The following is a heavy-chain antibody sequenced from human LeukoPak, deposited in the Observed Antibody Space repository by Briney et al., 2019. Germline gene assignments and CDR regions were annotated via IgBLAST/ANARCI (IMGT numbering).Heavy chain of an antibody. CDR2: IYYTGST. Sequence: SETLSLTCSVSGGSINSYYWSWIRQPPGKGLEWIGNIYYTGSTNYNPSLKSRVTISVDTSKNQFSLKLSSVTAADTAVYYCARATISSSWYHFDYWGQGTLVTVSS. J-gene: IGHJ4*02. CDR1: GGSINSYY. D-gene: IGHD6-13*01. CDR3: ARATISSSWYHFDY. V-gene: IGHV4-59*01.